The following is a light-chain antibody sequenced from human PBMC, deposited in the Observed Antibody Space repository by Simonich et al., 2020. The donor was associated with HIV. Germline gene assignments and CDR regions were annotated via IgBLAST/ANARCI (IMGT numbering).Light chain of an antibody. Sequence: DIQMTQSPSSLSASVGDRVTITCRARQSISRYLNWYQQKPAKAPNLLIYSASSLQIGFPSRFSGSGSGTDFTLTISSLQPEDFATYYCQQYYSTRTFGQGTKVEIK. J-gene: IGKJ1*01. CDR1: QSISRY. CDR3: QQYYSTRT. CDR2: SAS. V-gene: IGKV1-39*01.